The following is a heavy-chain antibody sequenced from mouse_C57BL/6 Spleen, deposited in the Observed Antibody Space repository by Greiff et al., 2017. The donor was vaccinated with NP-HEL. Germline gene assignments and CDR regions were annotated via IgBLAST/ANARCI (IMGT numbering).Heavy chain of an antibody. Sequence: VQLHQSGAELVKPGASVKLSCKASGYTFTSYWMHWVKQRPGRGLEWIGRIDPNSGGTKYNEKFKSKATLTVDKPSSTAYMQLSSLTSEDSAVYYCALYDGYSYWYFDVWGTGTTVTVSS. D-gene: IGHD2-3*01. J-gene: IGHJ1*03. CDR3: ALYDGYSYWYFDV. V-gene: IGHV1-72*01. CDR2: IDPNSGGT. CDR1: GYTFTSYW.